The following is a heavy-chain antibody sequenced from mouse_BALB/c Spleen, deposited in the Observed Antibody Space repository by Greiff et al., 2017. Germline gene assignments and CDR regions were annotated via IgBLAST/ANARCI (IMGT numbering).Heavy chain of an antibody. CDR3: ARKGDYYGDMAY. CDR2: IYPGNGDT. D-gene: IGHD1-2*01. J-gene: IGHJ3*01. V-gene: IGHV1-12*01. Sequence: LQQPGAELVKPGASVKMSCKASGYTFTSYNMHWVKQTPGQGLEWIGAIYPGNGDTSYNQKFKGKATLTADKSSSTAYMQLSSLTSEDSAVYYCARKGDYYGDMAYWGQGTLVTVAA. CDR1: GYTFTSYN.